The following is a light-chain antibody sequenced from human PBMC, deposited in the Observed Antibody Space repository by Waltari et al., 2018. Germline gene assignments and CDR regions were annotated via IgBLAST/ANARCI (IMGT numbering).Light chain of an antibody. CDR1: QSVSSK. V-gene: IGKV3-15*01. CDR2: GAS. Sequence: TVMPQSPATLSVSPGERATPSCRASQSVSSKLAWYQQKPGQAPRLLIYGASTRATDIPARFSGGGSGTEFTLIISSLQSEDFAVYFCQQYSYWPRTFGRGTKVEIK. J-gene: IGKJ1*01. CDR3: QQYSYWPRT.